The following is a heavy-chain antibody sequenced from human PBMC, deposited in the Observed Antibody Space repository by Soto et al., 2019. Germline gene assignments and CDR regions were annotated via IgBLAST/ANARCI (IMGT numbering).Heavy chain of an antibody. CDR3: AMVDNYGPPTPPAV. CDR1: GYIFVNYG. V-gene: IGHV1-18*01. Sequence: QVQLVQSGDEVRKPGSSVKVSCKASGYIFVNYGIAWVRQAPGQGLEWMGWISPYSGNTHYASKVQGRLTMTTDTXXSTACMDLGRLTAADTAVYYCAMVDNYGPPTPPAVWGQATTVTVSS. J-gene: IGHJ6*02. D-gene: IGHD5-12*01. CDR2: ISPYSGNT.